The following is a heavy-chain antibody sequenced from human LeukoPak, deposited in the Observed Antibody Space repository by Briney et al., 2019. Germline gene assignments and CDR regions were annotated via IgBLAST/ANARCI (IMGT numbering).Heavy chain of an antibody. Sequence: ASVKVSCKASGYTFTSYGISWVRQAPGQGLEWMGIINPSGGSTSYAQKFQGRVTMTRDTSTSTVYMELSSLRSEDTAVYYCARDRGDYGGDGDYFDYWGQGTLVTVSS. CDR3: ARDRGDYGGDGDYFDY. CDR2: INPSGGST. V-gene: IGHV1-46*01. J-gene: IGHJ4*02. CDR1: GYTFTSYG. D-gene: IGHD4-17*01.